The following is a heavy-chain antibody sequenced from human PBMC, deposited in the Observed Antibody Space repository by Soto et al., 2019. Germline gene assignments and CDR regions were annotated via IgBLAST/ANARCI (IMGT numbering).Heavy chain of an antibody. CDR1: GFSFSTHA. V-gene: IGHV3-23*01. CDR3: AKGAVEVLRGVRSCFDS. CDR2: MSGGGGSA. D-gene: IGHD2-8*02. Sequence: DVQLLQSGGGLVQPGGSLRLTCVASGFSFSTHAMNWVRQAPGKGLEWVSIMSGGGGSAYYAEPVKGRFTISRDEARTTVYLQMNGLRVEDTAIYYCAKGAVEVLRGVRSCFDSWGQGPLVIVSS. J-gene: IGHJ4*02.